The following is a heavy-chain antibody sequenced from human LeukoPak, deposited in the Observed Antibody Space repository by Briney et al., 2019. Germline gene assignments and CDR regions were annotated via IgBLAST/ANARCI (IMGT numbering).Heavy chain of an antibody. CDR3: ARSHDSSGFAFDI. J-gene: IGHJ3*02. V-gene: IGHV1-69*05. CDR2: IIPIFGTA. Sequence: GSSVKVSCKASGCTFSSYAISWVRQAPGQGLEWMGGIIPIFGTANYAQKFQGRVTITTDESTSTAYMELSSLRSEDTAVYYCARSHDSSGFAFDIWGQGTMVTVSS. D-gene: IGHD3-22*01. CDR1: GCTFSSYA.